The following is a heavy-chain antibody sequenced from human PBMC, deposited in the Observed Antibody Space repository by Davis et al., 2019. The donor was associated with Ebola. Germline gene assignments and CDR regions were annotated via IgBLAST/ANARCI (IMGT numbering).Heavy chain of an antibody. V-gene: IGHV3-21*01. J-gene: IGHJ2*01. Sequence: GGSLRLSCAASGFTFSSYAMSWVRQAPGKGLEWVSSIGHSSGYIYYADSVKGRFTVSRDNAKNSLYLQMNSLRAEDTAVYFCARDLGGEITMIVVVPQYWYFDLWGRGTLVTVSS. D-gene: IGHD3-22*01. CDR1: GFTFSSYA. CDR2: IGHSSGYI. CDR3: ARDLGGEITMIVVVPQYWYFDL.